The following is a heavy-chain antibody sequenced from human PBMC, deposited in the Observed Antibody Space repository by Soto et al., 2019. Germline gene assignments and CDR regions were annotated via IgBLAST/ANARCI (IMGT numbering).Heavy chain of an antibody. Sequence: EVQLVESGGGLVQPGGSLRLSCAASGFTFSNYWMSWVRQAPGKGLEWVATIKQDGSQKYYVDSVNGRFTISRDSAKKSLSLQMDSQRAEDTAVYYCARIEFIAATGALGAFDIWGQGTMVTVSS. J-gene: IGHJ3*02. CDR1: GFTFSNYW. D-gene: IGHD6-13*01. V-gene: IGHV3-7*05. CDR3: ARIEFIAATGALGAFDI. CDR2: IKQDGSQK.